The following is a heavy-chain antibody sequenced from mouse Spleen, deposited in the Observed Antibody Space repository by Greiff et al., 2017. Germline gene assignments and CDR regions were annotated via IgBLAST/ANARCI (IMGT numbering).Heavy chain of an antibody. CDR1: GFSLTSYA. CDR3: ARNSYSNYEDYAMDY. Sequence: VKLVESGPGLVAPSQSLSITCTVSGFSLTSYAISWVRQPPGKGLEWLGVIWTGGGTNYNSALKSRLSISKDNSKSQVFLKMNSLQTDDTARYYCARNSYSNYEDYAMDYWGQGTSVTVSS. D-gene: IGHD2-5*01. J-gene: IGHJ4*01. V-gene: IGHV2-9-1*01. CDR2: IWTGGGT.